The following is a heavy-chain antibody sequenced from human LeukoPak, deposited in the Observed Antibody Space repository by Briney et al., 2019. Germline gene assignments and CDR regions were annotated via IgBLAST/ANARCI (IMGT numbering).Heavy chain of an antibody. J-gene: IGHJ5*02. V-gene: IGHV3-64*02. Sequence: GSLSLSCAASGFTFSCFSMHWIRPAPGRGLEYVSAINGNGDKTFYTDSVRGRFTIFRDNSKNTLFLQMGSLRGEDTALYFCARIGMENFYDLWGQGTLVTVSS. CDR1: GFTFSCFS. CDR2: INGNGDKT. CDR3: ARIGMENFYDL. D-gene: IGHD2/OR15-2a*01.